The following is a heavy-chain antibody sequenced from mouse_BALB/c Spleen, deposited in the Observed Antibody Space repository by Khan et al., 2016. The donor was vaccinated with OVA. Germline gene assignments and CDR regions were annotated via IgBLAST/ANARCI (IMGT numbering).Heavy chain of an antibody. CDR2: IWSDGST. D-gene: IGHD2-4*01. CDR1: GFSLTNYG. Sequence: QVQLKESGPGLVAPSQSLSITCTISGFSLTNYGVHWVRQPPGKGLEWLVVIWSDGSTTYNSTLKSRLSISKDNSKSQVFLKMNSLQTDDTAMYYCARDYDYVGMDYWGQGTSVTVSS. J-gene: IGHJ4*01. CDR3: ARDYDYVGMDY. V-gene: IGHV2-6-1*01.